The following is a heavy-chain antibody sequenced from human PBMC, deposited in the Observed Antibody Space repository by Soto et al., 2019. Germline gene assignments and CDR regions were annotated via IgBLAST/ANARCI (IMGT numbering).Heavy chain of an antibody. CDR1: GGSFSGFY. Sequence: SETLSLTCAVSGGSFSGFYWTWIRQPPGEGLEWIGEINHSGTTNFNPSLRSRLTISLDSSKKHFSLKLTSMTAADAAVYYCARADRTLVTSYGLDVWGQGTTVTVSS. D-gene: IGHD2-21*02. CDR2: INHSGTT. V-gene: IGHV4-34*01. J-gene: IGHJ6*02. CDR3: ARADRTLVTSYGLDV.